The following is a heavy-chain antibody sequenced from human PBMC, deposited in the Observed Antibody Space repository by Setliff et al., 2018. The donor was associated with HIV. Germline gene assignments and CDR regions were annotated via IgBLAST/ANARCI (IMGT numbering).Heavy chain of an antibody. CDR1: GYTFTNYA. V-gene: IGHV1-3*01. CDR3: ARDSGDDYSAYYYYGMDV. J-gene: IGHJ6*02. D-gene: IGHD4-4*01. Sequence: ASVKVSCKASGYTFTNYAMHWVRQAPGQRLEWMGWINAGNGDTKYSQKFQGRVTFTWDTSASTAYMELSSLRSEDTALYYCARDSGDDYSAYYYYGMDVWGQGTTVTVSS. CDR2: INAGNGDT.